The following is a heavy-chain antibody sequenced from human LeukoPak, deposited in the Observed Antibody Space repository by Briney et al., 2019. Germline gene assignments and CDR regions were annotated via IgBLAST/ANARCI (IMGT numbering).Heavy chain of an antibody. D-gene: IGHD4-17*01. CDR1: GYTFTSYG. CDR2: ISAYNGNT. Sequence: ASVKVSCKASGYTFTSYGISWVRQAPGQGLEWMGWISAYNGNTNYAQKFQGRVTMTTDTSTSTAYMELRSLRSDDTAVYYCARDGLGYGDYSTKVYYYYGMDVWGQGTTVTVSS. CDR3: ARDGLGYGDYSTKVYYYYGMDV. J-gene: IGHJ6*02. V-gene: IGHV1-18*01.